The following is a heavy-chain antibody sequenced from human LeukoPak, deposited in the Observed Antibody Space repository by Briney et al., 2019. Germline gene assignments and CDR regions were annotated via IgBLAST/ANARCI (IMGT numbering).Heavy chain of an antibody. Sequence: PGGSLRLSCAASGFTFSDYWMMWVRQAPGNGLEWVAQIKVDGSEKYYVDSVRGRFTISRDNAKNSLDLQMNTLRVEDTAVYYCVRDATRGGDLDHWGQGTLVTVSS. CDR2: IKVDGSEK. CDR3: VRDATRGGDLDH. V-gene: IGHV3-7*01. J-gene: IGHJ5*02. CDR1: GFTFSDYW. D-gene: IGHD2-21*01.